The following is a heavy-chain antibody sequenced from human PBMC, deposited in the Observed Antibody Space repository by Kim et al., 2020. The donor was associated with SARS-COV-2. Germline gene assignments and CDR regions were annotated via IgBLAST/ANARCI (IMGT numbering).Heavy chain of an antibody. V-gene: IGHV5-51*01. CDR1: GYSFSNYW. CDR2: IYPGDSDT. J-gene: IGHJ4*02. Sequence: GESLKISCKGSGYSFSNYWIGWVRQMPGKGLEWMGIIYPGDSDTRYSPSFQGQVTISADKSIRTAYLQWSSLKASYPAMFYCARSHYSYGLFDYWGQGTLVTVSS. CDR3: ARSHYSYGLFDY. D-gene: IGHD3-10*01.